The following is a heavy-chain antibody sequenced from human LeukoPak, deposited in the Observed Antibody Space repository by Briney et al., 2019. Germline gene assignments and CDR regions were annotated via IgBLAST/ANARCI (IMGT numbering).Heavy chain of an antibody. Sequence: ASVKVSCKASGYTFTSYGISWVRQAPGQGLEWMGGIIPIFGTANYAQKFQGRVTITADESTSTAYMELSSLRSEDTAVYYCARVDSSSSSEWFDPWGQGTLVTVSS. J-gene: IGHJ5*02. V-gene: IGHV1-69*13. CDR1: GYTFTSYG. CDR3: ARVDSSSSSEWFDP. D-gene: IGHD6-6*01. CDR2: IIPIFGTA.